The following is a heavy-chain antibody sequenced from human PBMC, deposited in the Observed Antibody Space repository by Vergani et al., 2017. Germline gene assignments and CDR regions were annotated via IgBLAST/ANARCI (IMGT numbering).Heavy chain of an antibody. CDR2: IKSKTDGGTT. Sequence: EVRLVDSGGGLVQPGGSLRLSCAASGFSVSDNYMSWVRQAPGKGLEWVGRIKSKTDGGTTDYAAPVKGRFTISRDDSKNTLYLQMNSLKTEDTAVYYCTTADCSSTSCAFDYWGQGTLVTVSS. J-gene: IGHJ4*02. CDR3: TTADCSSTSCAFDY. V-gene: IGHV3-15*01. CDR1: GFSVSDNY. D-gene: IGHD2-2*01.